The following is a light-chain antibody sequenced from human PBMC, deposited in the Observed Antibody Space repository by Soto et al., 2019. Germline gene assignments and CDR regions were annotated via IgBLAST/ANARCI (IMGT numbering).Light chain of an antibody. CDR1: QSVSNY. J-gene: IGKJ2*01. V-gene: IGKV1-39*01. CDR3: HQYNSWPPGT. CDR2: DAS. Sequence: DIQMTQSPSSLSASVGDRVTITCRASQSVSNYLHWYQQKPGKAPNLLIYDASSLQSGVPSRFSGSGSGTEFTLTISSLQSEDFALYYCHQYNSWPPGTFGQGTKVDIK.